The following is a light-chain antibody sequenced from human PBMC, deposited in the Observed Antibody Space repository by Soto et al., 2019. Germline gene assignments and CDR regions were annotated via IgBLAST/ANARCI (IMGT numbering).Light chain of an antibody. Sequence: DIVMTQSPDSLAVSLGESATINCKSSQSVLYSSNNKNYLAWYQQKPGQPPKLLIYWASTRESGVPDRFSGSGSGTDFTLTISSLQAEDVAVYYCQQYYSTPWTFXQGTKV. J-gene: IGKJ1*01. CDR2: WAS. CDR1: QSVLYSSNNKNY. V-gene: IGKV4-1*01. CDR3: QQYYSTPWT.